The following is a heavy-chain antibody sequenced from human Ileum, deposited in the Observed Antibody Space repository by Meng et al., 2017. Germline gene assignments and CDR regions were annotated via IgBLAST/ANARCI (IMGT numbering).Heavy chain of an antibody. V-gene: IGHV3-53*02. CDR2: IYAGGTT. Sequence: EGHLVETGGGLVQPGESLNRSCAASGFTVSSNYISWVRQAPGKGLEWVSVIYAGGTTYYADSVKGRFTISRDDSKNTVFLQMNSLRGEDTAVYYCAGRYSSGWYVHWGQGTLVTVSS. CDR1: GFTVSSNY. CDR3: AGRYSSGWYVH. J-gene: IGHJ5*02. D-gene: IGHD6-19*01.